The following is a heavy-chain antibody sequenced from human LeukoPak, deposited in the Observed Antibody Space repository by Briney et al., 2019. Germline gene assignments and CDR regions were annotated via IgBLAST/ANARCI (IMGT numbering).Heavy chain of an antibody. V-gene: IGHV4-38-2*02. CDR2: IYYSGST. D-gene: IGHD4-11*01. CDR3: ARRGRTTANFDY. Sequence: SETLSLTCTVSGYSISSGYYWGWIRQPPGKGLEWIGYIYYSGSTNYNPSLKSRVTISVDTSKNQFSLKLSSVTAADTAVYYCARRGRTTANFDYWGQGTLVTVSS. J-gene: IGHJ4*02. CDR1: GYSISSGYY.